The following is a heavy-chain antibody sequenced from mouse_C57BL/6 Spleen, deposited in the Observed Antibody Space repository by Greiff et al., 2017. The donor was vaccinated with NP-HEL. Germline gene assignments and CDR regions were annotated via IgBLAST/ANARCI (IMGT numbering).Heavy chain of an antibody. D-gene: IGHD3-2*02. Sequence: QVQLQQPGAELVRPGSSVKLSCKASGYTFTSYWMHWVKQRPIQGLEWIGNIDPSDSETHYNQKFKDKATLTVDKSSSTAYMQLSSLTSEDSAVYYCARSSLAAQAKVPFAYWGQGTLVTVSA. J-gene: IGHJ3*01. CDR3: ARSSLAAQAKVPFAY. CDR2: IDPSDSET. CDR1: GYTFTSYW. V-gene: IGHV1-52*01.